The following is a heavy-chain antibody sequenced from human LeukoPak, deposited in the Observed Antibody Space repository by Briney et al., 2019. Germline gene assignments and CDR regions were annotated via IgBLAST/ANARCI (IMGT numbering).Heavy chain of an antibody. D-gene: IGHD5-24*01. CDR3: ARATWNGYMFDY. CDR1: GGSISSYY. CDR2: IYYSGST. J-gene: IGHJ4*02. V-gene: IGHV4-59*01. Sequence: SETLSLTCTVSGGSISSYYWSWIRQPPGKGLEWIGYIYYSGSTNYNPSLKSRVTISVDTSKNQFSLKLSSVTAADTAVYYCARATWNGYMFDYWGQGSLVTVTS.